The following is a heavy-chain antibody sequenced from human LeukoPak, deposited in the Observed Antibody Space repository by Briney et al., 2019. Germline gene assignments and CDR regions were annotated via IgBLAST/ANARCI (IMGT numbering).Heavy chain of an antibody. J-gene: IGHJ4*02. Sequence: GRSLRLSCAASGFTFSSYGMHWVRQAPGKGLEWVAVISYDGSNKYYADSMKGRFTISRDNSKNTLYLQMNSLRAEDTAVYYCAKDDDDYPFDYWGQGTLVTVSS. CDR1: GFTFSSYG. CDR2: ISYDGSNK. CDR3: AKDDDDYPFDY. D-gene: IGHD4-11*01. V-gene: IGHV3-30*18.